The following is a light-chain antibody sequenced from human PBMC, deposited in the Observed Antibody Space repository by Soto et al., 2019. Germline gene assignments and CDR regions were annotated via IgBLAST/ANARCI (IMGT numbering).Light chain of an antibody. CDR3: QQYGNSPLT. V-gene: IGKV3-20*01. Sequence: EIVLTQSPGTLSLSPGERATLSCAASQSVAGNFLAWYQQRPGQAPRLLISAAPSSATAIPDRSSGGGSGTEFTLTISSLEPDDSAVYFCQQYGNSPLTFGPGTKLNI. CDR2: AAP. CDR1: QSVAGNF. J-gene: IGKJ3*01.